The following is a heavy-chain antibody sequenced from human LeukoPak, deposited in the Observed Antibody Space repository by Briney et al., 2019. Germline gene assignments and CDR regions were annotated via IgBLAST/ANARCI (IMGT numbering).Heavy chain of an antibody. CDR3: ARADCNDATCDGSGGFDV. D-gene: IGHD1-26*01. V-gene: IGHV3-30-3*01. CDR1: GFTSSSYA. CDR2: MFVDSITI. J-gene: IGHJ3*01. Sequence: GGSLRLSCAASGFTSSSYAMNWVRQAPGKGLEWVAGMFVDSITIEYADSVKGRLSISRDNSKNMLYLQVNSLRDEDTALYYCARADCNDATCDGSGGFDVWGQGTMVTVSA.